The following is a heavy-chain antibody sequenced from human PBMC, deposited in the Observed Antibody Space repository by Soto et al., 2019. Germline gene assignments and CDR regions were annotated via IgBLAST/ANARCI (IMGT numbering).Heavy chain of an antibody. Sequence: PGGSLRLSCTASGFTFGDYAMSWVRQAPGKXLEWVGFIRSKAYGGTTEYAASVKGRFTISRDDSKSIAYLQMNSLKTEDTAVYYCTRVAQDYYDSNIIDYWGQGALVTVSS. CDR1: GFTFGDYA. V-gene: IGHV3-49*04. J-gene: IGHJ4*02. D-gene: IGHD3-22*01. CDR3: TRVAQDYYDSNIIDY. CDR2: IRSKAYGGTT.